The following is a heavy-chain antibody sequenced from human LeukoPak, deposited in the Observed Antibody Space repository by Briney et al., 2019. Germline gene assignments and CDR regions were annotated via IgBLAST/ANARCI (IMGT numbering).Heavy chain of an antibody. CDR1: GGTFGSYA. CDR3: AGTYYYDSSGYYYVYYFDY. CDR2: IIPIFGTA. V-gene: IGHV1-69*13. D-gene: IGHD3-22*01. Sequence: GASVKVSCKASGGTFGSYAISWVRQAPGQGLEWMGGIIPIFGTANYARKFQGRVTITADESTSTAYMELSSLRSEDTAVYYCAGTYYYDSSGYYYVYYFDYWGQGTLVTVSS. J-gene: IGHJ4*02.